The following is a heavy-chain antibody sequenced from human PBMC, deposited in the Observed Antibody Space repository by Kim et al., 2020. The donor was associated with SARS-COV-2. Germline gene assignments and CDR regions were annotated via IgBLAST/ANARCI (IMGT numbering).Heavy chain of an antibody. CDR2: INPSGGST. CDR3: ARVGLGYCSGGSCYSGGWFDP. D-gene: IGHD2-15*01. J-gene: IGHJ5*02. V-gene: IGHV1-46*01. Sequence: ASVKVSCKASGYTFTSYYMHWVRQAPGQGLEWMGIINPSGGSTSYAQKFQGRVTMTRDTSTSTVYMELSSLRSEDTAVYYCARVGLGYCSGGSCYSGGWFDPWGQGTLVTVSS. CDR1: GYTFTSYY.